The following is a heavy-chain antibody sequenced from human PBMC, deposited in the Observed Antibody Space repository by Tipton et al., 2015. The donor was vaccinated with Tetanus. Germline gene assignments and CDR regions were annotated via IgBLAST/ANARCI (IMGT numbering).Heavy chain of an antibody. V-gene: IGHV3-53*01. Sequence: SLRLSCAASGFIVSSNYMSWVRQAPGKGLEWVSVIYSGGGTYNADSVKGRFTVSRDNSQNTLYLQMKSLRAEDTAVYYCARVKADAFDIWGQGTMVTVSS. CDR3: ARVKADAFDI. CDR1: GFIVSSNY. J-gene: IGHJ3*02. CDR2: IYSGGGT.